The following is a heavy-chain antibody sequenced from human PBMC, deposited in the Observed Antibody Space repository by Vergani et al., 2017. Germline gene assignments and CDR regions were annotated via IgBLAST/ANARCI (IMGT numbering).Heavy chain of an antibody. CDR1: GFSFRNAW. V-gene: IGHV3-73*01. D-gene: IGHD2-15*01. Sequence: EVQLVESGGGIVKPGGSLRLSCVASGFSFRNAWMNWVRQASGKGLEWVGRIRSKANSYATAYAASVKGRFTISRDDSKNTAYLQMNSLKTEDTAVYCCTRIGYCSGGSCYPSYWGQGTLVTVSS. CDR3: TRIGYCSGGSCYPSY. CDR2: IRSKANSYAT. J-gene: IGHJ4*02.